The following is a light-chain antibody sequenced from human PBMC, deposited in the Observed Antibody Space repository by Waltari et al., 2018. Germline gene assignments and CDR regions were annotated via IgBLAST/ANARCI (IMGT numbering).Light chain of an antibody. CDR1: SSDVGGYNY. V-gene: IGLV2-11*01. CDR3: CSYAGSITFWV. J-gene: IGLJ3*02. CDR2: DVT. Sequence: QSALTQPRSVSGSPGQSVTISCTGTSSDVGGYNYVSWYQHHPGKAPKLIIYDVTKRTSGVPDRYSATKSDNTASLTISGLQAEDEADYYCCSYAGSITFWVFGGGTKRTVL.